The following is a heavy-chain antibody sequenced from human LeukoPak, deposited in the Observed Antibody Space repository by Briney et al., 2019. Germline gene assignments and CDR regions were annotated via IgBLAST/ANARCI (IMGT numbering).Heavy chain of an antibody. CDR2: IKSKADGGTT. CDR3: TTFSGSYGKVY. D-gene: IGHD1-26*01. J-gene: IGHJ4*02. V-gene: IGHV3-15*01. CDR1: GFTFSNAW. Sequence: GGSLRLSCAASGFTFSNAWMSWVRQAPGKGLEWVGRIKSKADGGTTDYAAPVKGRFTISRDDSKNTLYLQMNSLKTEDTAVYYCTTFSGSYGKVYWGQGTLVTVSS.